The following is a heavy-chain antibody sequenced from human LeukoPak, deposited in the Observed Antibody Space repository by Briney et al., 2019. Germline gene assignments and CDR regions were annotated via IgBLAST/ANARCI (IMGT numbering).Heavy chain of an antibody. Sequence: GGSLRLSCAASGFTFSSYAMHWVRQPPGKGLEWVAVISYDGNNKYYADSVKGRFTISRDNSKNTLYMQMNSLRAEDTAVYYCARDLKGHCSGGICYLYYFDFWGQGTLVTVSS. CDR2: ISYDGNNK. J-gene: IGHJ4*02. D-gene: IGHD2-15*01. CDR3: ARDLKGHCSGGICYLYYFDF. V-gene: IGHV3-30-3*01. CDR1: GFTFSSYA.